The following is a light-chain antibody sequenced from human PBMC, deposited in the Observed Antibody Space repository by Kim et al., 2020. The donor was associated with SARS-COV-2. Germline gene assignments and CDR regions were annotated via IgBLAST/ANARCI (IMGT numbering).Light chain of an antibody. CDR1: QSISWY. CDR3: QQTYSTLMYT. Sequence: DIQMTQSPSSLSASVGDRVTISCRASQSISWYLNWFQQKPGKAPKLLIYAASSLQSGVPSRFSGSGSGTDFTLTISSLQPEDFATYYCQQTYSTLMYTFGQGTKLEI. CDR2: AAS. V-gene: IGKV1-39*01. J-gene: IGKJ2*01.